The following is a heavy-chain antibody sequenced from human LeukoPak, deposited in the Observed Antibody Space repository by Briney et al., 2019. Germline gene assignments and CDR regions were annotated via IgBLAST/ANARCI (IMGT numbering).Heavy chain of an antibody. J-gene: IGHJ3*02. CDR2: INAGNGNT. D-gene: IGHD3-10*01. V-gene: IGHV1-3*01. Sequence: ASVKVSCKASGYTFTSYAMHWVRQAPGHRLEWMGWINAGNGNTKYSQKFQGRVTITRDTSASTAYMELSSLRSEDTAVYYCHGSGSPSDAFDIWGQGTMVTVSS. CDR1: GYTFTSYA. CDR3: HGSGSPSDAFDI.